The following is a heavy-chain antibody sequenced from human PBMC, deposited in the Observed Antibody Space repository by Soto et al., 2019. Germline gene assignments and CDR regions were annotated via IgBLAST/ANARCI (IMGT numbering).Heavy chain of an antibody. Sequence: SGGLMRLCYAAAGFNFINSIINWVRQAPGQGLEWVSSISGSSDFLYYADSVKGRFTISRDTATNSLYLQMNSLRAEDTAVYYCATSTWYAFDIWGQGAMVTVSS. CDR3: ATSTWYAFDI. CDR2: ISGSSDFL. J-gene: IGHJ3*02. V-gene: IGHV3-21*01. D-gene: IGHD6-13*01. CDR1: GFNFINSI.